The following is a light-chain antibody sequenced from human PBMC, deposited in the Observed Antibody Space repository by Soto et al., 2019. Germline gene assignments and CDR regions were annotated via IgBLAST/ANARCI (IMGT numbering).Light chain of an antibody. V-gene: IGKV1-39*01. CDR2: VAS. CDR1: QDISSS. CDR3: QQSYSIPYT. J-gene: IGKJ2*01. Sequence: IQLTQSPSSLSASVGDRVTITCRASQDISSSLAWYQQKAGKAPKLLIYVASSLQSGVPSRFSGSGSGTDFTLTISSLQPEDFATYYCQQSYSIPYTFGQGTKIEIK.